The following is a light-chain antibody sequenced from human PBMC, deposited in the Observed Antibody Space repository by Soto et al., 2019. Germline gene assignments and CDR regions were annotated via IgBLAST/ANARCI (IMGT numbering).Light chain of an antibody. CDR3: EQYDNLPPFT. Sequence: DIQMTQSPSSLSASVGDRVTITCQASQDISNYLNWYQQKPGKAPKLLIYDASNLETGVPSRFSGSGAGTNFTLIISSLQPEDIATYYCEQYDNLPPFTFGPGTKVDIK. V-gene: IGKV1-33*01. CDR1: QDISNY. CDR2: DAS. J-gene: IGKJ3*01.